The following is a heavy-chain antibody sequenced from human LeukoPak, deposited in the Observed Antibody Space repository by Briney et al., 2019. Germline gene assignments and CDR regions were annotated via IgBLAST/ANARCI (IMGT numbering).Heavy chain of an antibody. Sequence: GASVKVSCKASGYTFTSYDINWVRQATGQGLEWMGWMNPNSGNTGYAQKFQGRVTITRNTSISTAYMELSSLRSEDTAVYYCARKEAWELRAFDIWGQGKMVTVSS. V-gene: IGHV1-8*03. D-gene: IGHD1-26*01. CDR3: ARKEAWELRAFDI. CDR2: MNPNSGNT. J-gene: IGHJ3*02. CDR1: GYTFTSYD.